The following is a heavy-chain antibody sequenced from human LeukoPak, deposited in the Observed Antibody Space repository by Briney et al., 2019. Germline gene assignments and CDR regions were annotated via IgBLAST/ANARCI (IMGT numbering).Heavy chain of an antibody. CDR2: ISSSGSTI. D-gene: IGHD3-22*01. Sequence: PGGSLRLSCAASGFTFSDYYMSWIRQAPGKGLEWVSYISSSGSTIYYADSVKGRFTISRDNAKNSLYLQMNSLRAEDTAVYYCARVSLSSGYYGGLDAFDIWGQGTMVTVSS. CDR3: ARVSLSSGYYGGLDAFDI. J-gene: IGHJ3*02. CDR1: GFTFSDYY. V-gene: IGHV3-11*01.